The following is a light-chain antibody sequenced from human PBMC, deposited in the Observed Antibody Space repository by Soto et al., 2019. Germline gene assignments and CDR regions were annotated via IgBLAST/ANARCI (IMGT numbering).Light chain of an antibody. Sequence: IVMTQSPATLSVSPGERATLSCRASQSVFSNLAWYQQRPGQAPSLLIYGASTRATGVPARFSGSGSGTEFTLTISSLQSKDFAVYYCQQYNDWPRTFGQGTKVEIK. CDR3: QQYNDWPRT. CDR2: GAS. V-gene: IGKV3-15*01. CDR1: QSVFSN. J-gene: IGKJ1*01.